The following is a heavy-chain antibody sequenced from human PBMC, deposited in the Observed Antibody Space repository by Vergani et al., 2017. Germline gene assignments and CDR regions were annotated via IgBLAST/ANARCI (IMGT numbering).Heavy chain of an antibody. D-gene: IGHD2-2*02. CDR2: IIPIFGTA. Sequence: QVQLVQSGAEVKQPGSSVKVSCKASGGTFSSYAISWVRQAPGQGLEWMGGIIPIFGTANYAQKFQGRVTITADESTSTTYMELSSLRSEDTAVYYCAREGVAYCSSTSCYTHWFDPWGQGTLVTVSS. CDR3: AREGVAYCSSTSCYTHWFDP. J-gene: IGHJ5*02. V-gene: IGHV1-69*01. CDR1: GGTFSSYA.